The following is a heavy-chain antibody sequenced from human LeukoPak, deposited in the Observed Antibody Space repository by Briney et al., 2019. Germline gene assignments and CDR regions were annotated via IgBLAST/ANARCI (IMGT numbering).Heavy chain of an antibody. CDR2: ISMNVQTA. J-gene: IGHJ4*02. CDR1: GFTFTSHV. D-gene: IGHD1-1*01. V-gene: IGHV3-64D*06. Sequence: GGSLRLSCSASGFTFTSHVMHWVRQAPGKGLQYVSGISMNVQTAYYAGSVKGRFTISRDSSKNTVYLQMNSLTAEGTAVYYCVREGLERRTNFDYWGQGTLVSVSS. CDR3: VREGLERRTNFDY.